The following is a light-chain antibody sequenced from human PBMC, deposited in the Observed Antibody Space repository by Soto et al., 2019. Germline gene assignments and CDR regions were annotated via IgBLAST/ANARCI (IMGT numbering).Light chain of an antibody. Sequence: EIVLTQSPGTLSLSPGERATLACRASQSVNNNYLAWYQQIPGQAPRLLIYGASSRATGIPDRFSGSGSGTDFTLTISRLEPEDFAVYYCQQYGSSQYTFGQGTNLEIK. J-gene: IGKJ2*01. CDR3: QQYGSSQYT. CDR1: QSVNNNY. V-gene: IGKV3-20*01. CDR2: GAS.